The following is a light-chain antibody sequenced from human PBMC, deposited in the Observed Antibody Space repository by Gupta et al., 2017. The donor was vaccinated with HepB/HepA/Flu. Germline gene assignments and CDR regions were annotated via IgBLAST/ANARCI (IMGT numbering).Light chain of an antibody. J-gene: IGKJ4*01. CDR3: PTSYSTTRT. CDR1: QSISSY. V-gene: IGKV1-39*01. Sequence: DIQMTQSPSSLSASVGDRVTISCRASQSISSYLNGYQQKPGKAPRLLIYAASSLQSGVPSRGSGSGSGTDFTLTISSLQPEDFATYYCPTSYSTTRTFGRGTKVEIK. CDR2: AAS.